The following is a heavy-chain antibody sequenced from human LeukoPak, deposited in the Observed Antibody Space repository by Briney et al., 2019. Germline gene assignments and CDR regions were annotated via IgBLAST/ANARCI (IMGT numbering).Heavy chain of an antibody. CDR3: AKIPTFQYYFDY. CDR1: GFTVSSSY. V-gene: IGHV3-66*01. D-gene: IGHD2/OR15-2a*01. CDR2: IYSVGST. Sequence: GGSLRLSCTTSGFTVSSSYMNWVRQAPGGGLEWVSVIYSVGSTYYADSVKGGFTISRDNSKNTLFLQMNSLRADDTAVYYCAKIPTFQYYFDYWGRGTLVTVSS. J-gene: IGHJ4*02.